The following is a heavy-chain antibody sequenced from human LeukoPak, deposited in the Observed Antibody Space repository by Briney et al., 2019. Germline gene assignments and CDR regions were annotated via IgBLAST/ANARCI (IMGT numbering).Heavy chain of an antibody. Sequence: ASVKVSCKASGYTFTGYYLHWVRQAPGQGLEWMGWINPNSGGTKYAQKFQGRVTMTRDTSISTAYMELTTLTSDDTAVYYCARDLQVDGYCSGGSCPVLYYYYGMDVWGQGTTVTVSS. CDR2: INPNSGGT. CDR1: GYTFTGYY. J-gene: IGHJ6*02. CDR3: ARDLQVDGYCSGGSCPVLYYYYGMDV. D-gene: IGHD2-15*01. V-gene: IGHV1-2*02.